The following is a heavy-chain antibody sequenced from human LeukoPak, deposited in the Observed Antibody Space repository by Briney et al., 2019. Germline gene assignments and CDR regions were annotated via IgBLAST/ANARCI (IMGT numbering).Heavy chain of an antibody. J-gene: IGHJ6*03. CDR3: V. V-gene: IGHV3-30*04. Sequence: GGSLRLSCAASGFTFSTYAMHWVRQAPGKGLEWVAVISYDGSSKYYADSVKGRFTISRDNSKNTLYLQMNSLRAEDTAVYMDVWGKGTTVTVSS. CDR1: GFTFSTYA. CDR2: ISYDGSSK.